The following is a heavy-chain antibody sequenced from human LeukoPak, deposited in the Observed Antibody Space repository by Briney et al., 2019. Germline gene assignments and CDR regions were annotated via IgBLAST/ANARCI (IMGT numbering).Heavy chain of an antibody. J-gene: IGHJ6*03. Sequence: GGSLRLSCAASGFTFSSYSMNWVRQAPGKGLEWVSYISSSSSTIYYADSVKGRFTISRDNAKNSLYLQMNSLRAEDMAVYYCARDQYSSSGYYMDVWGKGTTVTVSS. V-gene: IGHV3-48*04. D-gene: IGHD6-6*01. CDR3: ARDQYSSSGYYMDV. CDR1: GFTFSSYS. CDR2: ISSSSSTI.